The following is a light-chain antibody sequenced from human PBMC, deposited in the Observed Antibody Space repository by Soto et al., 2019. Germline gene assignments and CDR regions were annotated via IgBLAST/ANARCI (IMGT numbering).Light chain of an antibody. J-gene: IGKJ1*01. Sequence: ENVLTQSPGSLSLSPGERATLSCRSSQRVSSSYLAWYPQKPGQAPRLLIYCASSRATGIPDRFSGSGSGTDFTLTISILEPEDFAVYYWQHYGSSWTFGQGTKVDIK. CDR2: CAS. CDR3: QHYGSSWT. V-gene: IGKV3-20*01. CDR1: QRVSSSY.